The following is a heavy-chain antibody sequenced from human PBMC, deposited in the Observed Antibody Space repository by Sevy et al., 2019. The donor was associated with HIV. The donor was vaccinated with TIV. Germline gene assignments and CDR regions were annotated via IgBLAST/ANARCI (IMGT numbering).Heavy chain of an antibody. CDR1: GFIFSTSP. CDR3: AKDDLGSIDY. Sequence: GGSLRLSCAASGFIFSTSPMHWVRQAPGKGLECVAILSYDDSDENYADSVKGRFTISRDNSKNTLYLQMNSLRTEDTAVYYCAKDDLGSIDYWGQGTLVTLSS. V-gene: IGHV3-30-3*02. J-gene: IGHJ4*02. D-gene: IGHD3-10*01. CDR2: LSYDDSDE.